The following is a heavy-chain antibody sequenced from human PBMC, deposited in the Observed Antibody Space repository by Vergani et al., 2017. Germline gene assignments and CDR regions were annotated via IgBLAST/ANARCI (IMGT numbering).Heavy chain of an antibody. CDR2: INPNSGGT. Sequence: QVQLVQSGAEVKKPGASVKVSCKASGYTFTGYYMHWVRQAPGQGLEWMGWINPNSGGTNYAQKFQGRVTMTRDTSISTAYMELSRLRAEDTAVYYCARVGAARSRAGGNYYYYMDVWGKGTTVTVSS. CDR3: ARVGAARSRAGGNYYYYMDV. CDR1: GYTFTGYY. J-gene: IGHJ6*03. V-gene: IGHV1-2*02. D-gene: IGHD6-6*01.